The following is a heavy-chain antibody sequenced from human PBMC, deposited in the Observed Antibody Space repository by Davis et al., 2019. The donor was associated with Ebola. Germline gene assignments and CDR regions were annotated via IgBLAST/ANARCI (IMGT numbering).Heavy chain of an antibody. CDR3: ARDGGIAAAGLDY. Sequence: SETLSLTCTVSGGSISSYYWSWIRQPPGRGLEWIGYIYYSGSTNYNPSLKSRVTISVDTSKNQFSLKLSSVTAADTAVYYCARDGGIAAAGLDYWGQGTLVTVSS. J-gene: IGHJ4*02. CDR1: GGSISSYY. D-gene: IGHD6-13*01. CDR2: IYYSGST. V-gene: IGHV4-59*01.